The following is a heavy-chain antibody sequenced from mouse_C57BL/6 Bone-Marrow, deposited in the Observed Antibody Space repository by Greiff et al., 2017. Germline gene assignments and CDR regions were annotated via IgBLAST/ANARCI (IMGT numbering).Heavy chain of an antibody. J-gene: IGHJ2*01. CDR2: IRNKANGYTT. V-gene: IGHV7-3*01. Sequence: EVMLVESGGGLVQPGGSLSLSCAASGFTFTDYYMSWVRQPPGKALEWLGFIRNKANGYTTEYSASVKGRFTISRDNSQSILYLQMNALRAEDSATYYCARSVTVFDYWGQGTTLTVSS. CDR3: ARSVTVFDY. CDR1: GFTFTDYY. D-gene: IGHD2-1*01.